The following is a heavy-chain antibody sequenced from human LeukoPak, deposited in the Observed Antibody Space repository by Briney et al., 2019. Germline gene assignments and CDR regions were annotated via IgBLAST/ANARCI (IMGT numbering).Heavy chain of an antibody. CDR1: GFTFSGFW. CDR3: ARSSYSSSSSV. Sequence: GGSLRLSCAVSGFTFSGFWMSWSRQAPGKGLEWVASINSDGSERYYADVVKGRFTISRDNAKNSLYLQINSLRAEDTAVYYCARSSYSSSSSVWGQGTVVTVSS. J-gene: IGHJ3*01. D-gene: IGHD6-6*01. CDR2: INSDGSER. V-gene: IGHV3-7*03.